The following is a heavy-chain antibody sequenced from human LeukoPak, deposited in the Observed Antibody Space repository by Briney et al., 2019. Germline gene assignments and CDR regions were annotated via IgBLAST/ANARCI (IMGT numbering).Heavy chain of an antibody. V-gene: IGHV4-59*02. D-gene: IGHD4-11*01. CDR1: GGPVTGHY. J-gene: IGHJ5*02. CDR3: ARGEDYKSSRFDP. CDR2: IYYSGTI. Sequence: SETLSLTCTVSGGPVTGHYWNWIRQPPGKGLEWIGYIYYSGTIKYNPSLKSRVTISVDTSKNQFSLKLSSATAADTAVYYCARGEDYKSSRFDPWGQGTLVTVSS.